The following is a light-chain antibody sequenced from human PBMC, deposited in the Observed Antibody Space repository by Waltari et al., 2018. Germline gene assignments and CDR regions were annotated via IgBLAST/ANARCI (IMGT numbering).Light chain of an antibody. V-gene: IGKV4-1*01. CDR2: WAS. J-gene: IGKJ1*01. Sequence: DIVMTKPPDSLAVSLGERATINCKTSQSVLYSSNNKNYLAWYQQKPGQPPKLRIYWASTRESGVPDRFSGSGSGTDFTLTISSLQAEDVAVYYCQQYYSTPWTFGQGTKVEIK. CDR1: QSVLYSSNNKNY. CDR3: QQYYSTPWT.